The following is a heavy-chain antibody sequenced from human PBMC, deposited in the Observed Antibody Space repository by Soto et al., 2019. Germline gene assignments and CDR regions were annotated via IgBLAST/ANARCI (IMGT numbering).Heavy chain of an antibody. Sequence: SETLSLTCTVSGGSVSSGSYYWSWIRQPPGKGLEWIGYIFYTGSTNYNPSLKSRVTISVDTSKNQFSLKLSSVTAADTAVYYCARYYYVAFDIWGQGTMVTVSS. CDR2: IFYTGST. CDR1: GGSVSSGSYY. J-gene: IGHJ3*02. CDR3: ARYYYVAFDI. D-gene: IGHD3-10*02. V-gene: IGHV4-61*01.